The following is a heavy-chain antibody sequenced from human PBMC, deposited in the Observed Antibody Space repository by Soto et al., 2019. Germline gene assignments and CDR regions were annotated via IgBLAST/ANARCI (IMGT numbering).Heavy chain of an antibody. CDR3: ARAYGGFDNGLDV. CDR2: IYYSGST. Sequence: SETLSLTCTVSGDSIRSYYWTWIRQPPGKGLELIGYIYYSGSTRYNPSLKSRVTISVDMSKNQFSLKLSSVIAADTAVYYCARAYGGFDNGLDVWGQGTAVTVSS. J-gene: IGHJ6*02. D-gene: IGHD5-12*01. V-gene: IGHV4-59*01. CDR1: GDSIRSYY.